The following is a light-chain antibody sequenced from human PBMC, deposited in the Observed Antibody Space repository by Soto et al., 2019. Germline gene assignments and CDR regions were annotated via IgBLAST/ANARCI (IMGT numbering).Light chain of an antibody. CDR3: CSYASTKNIL. CDR2: EGS. J-gene: IGLJ2*01. Sequence: QSALTQPASVSGSPGQSITISCTGTSSDVENYNLVSWYQQHPGKAPRLLIYEGSKWPSGVSNRFSASKSGNTASLTISGLQAEDEADYYSCSYASTKNILFGGGTKVTVL. CDR1: SSDVENYNL. V-gene: IGLV2-23*01.